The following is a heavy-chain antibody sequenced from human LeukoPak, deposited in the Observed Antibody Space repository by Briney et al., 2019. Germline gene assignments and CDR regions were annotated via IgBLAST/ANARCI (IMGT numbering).Heavy chain of an antibody. J-gene: IGHJ6*03. CDR1: GFTFSGSA. D-gene: IGHD6-19*01. CDR3: KSVIAVAGTGTYYYMDV. CDR2: IRSKANSYAT. Sequence: TGGSLRLSCAASGFTFSGSAMHWVRLASGKGLEWGGRIRSKANSYATAYAASVKGRFTISRDDSKNAAYLQMNSLKTEDTAVYYCKSVIAVAGTGTYYYMDVWGKGTTVTISS. V-gene: IGHV3-73*01.